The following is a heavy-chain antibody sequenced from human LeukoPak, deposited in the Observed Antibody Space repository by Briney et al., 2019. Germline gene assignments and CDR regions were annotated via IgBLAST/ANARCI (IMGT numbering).Heavy chain of an antibody. CDR3: ARGRYLTTLGGAAAGFLDY. Sequence: SETLSLTCGVYGGSFSGYYWNWIRQSPGKGLEWIGEINHSGSTNYNTSLKSRVTMSVDTSQKQFSLRLTSVTAADTAVYYCARGRYLTTLGGAAAGFLDYWGQGTLVTVSS. CDR2: INHSGST. J-gene: IGHJ4*02. CDR1: GGSFSGYY. D-gene: IGHD6-13*01. V-gene: IGHV4-34*01.